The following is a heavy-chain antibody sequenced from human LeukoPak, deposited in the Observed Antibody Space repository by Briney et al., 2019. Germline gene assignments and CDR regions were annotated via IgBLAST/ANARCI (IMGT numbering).Heavy chain of an antibody. CDR3: ARQGVYCSSTSCYVDAFEI. CDR2: IYYGGGT. CDR1: VGSLSSTSYY. V-gene: IGHV4-39*01. D-gene: IGHD2-2*01. Sequence: SETLSHTCTVPVGSLSSTSYYWGWIRQPPGNWLEWLGRIYYGGGTYYNPSLKSRVTISVDTSKNQFSLKLSSVTAADTAVYYCARQGVYCSSTSCYVDAFEIWGQGTMVTVSS. J-gene: IGHJ3*02.